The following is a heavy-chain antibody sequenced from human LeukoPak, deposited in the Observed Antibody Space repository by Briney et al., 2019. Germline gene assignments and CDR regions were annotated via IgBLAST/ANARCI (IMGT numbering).Heavy chain of an antibody. D-gene: IGHD6-19*01. V-gene: IGHV4-61*02. Sequence: SQTLSLTCTVSGDSISSGSYFWSWTRQPAGKGLEWIGRIFTSGSPNYNPSLKSRVTISVDTSKNQFSLKLSSVTAADTAVYFWARDAPHNSGWYPDYWGQGTLVTVSS. J-gene: IGHJ4*01. CDR2: IFTSGSP. CDR1: GDSISSGSYF. CDR3: ARDAPHNSGWYPDY.